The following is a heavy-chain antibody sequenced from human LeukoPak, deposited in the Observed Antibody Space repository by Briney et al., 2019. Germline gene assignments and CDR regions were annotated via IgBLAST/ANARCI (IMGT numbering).Heavy chain of an antibody. V-gene: IGHV4-38-2*02. Sequence: SETLSLTCTVSGYSISSGYYRGWIRQPPGKGLEWIGSIYHSGSTYYNPSLESRVTISVDTSKNQFSLKLSSVTAADTAVYYCARGGAFSDEDMDVWGKGTTVTVSS. CDR3: ARGGAFSDEDMDV. CDR1: GYSISSGYY. D-gene: IGHD1-26*01. J-gene: IGHJ6*03. CDR2: IYHSGST.